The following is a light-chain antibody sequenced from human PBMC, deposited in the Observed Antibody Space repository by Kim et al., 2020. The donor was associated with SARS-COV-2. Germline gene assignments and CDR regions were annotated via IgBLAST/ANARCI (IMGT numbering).Light chain of an antibody. CDR2: GAS. Sequence: LSPGARATLPCRASQSVSSSYLAWYQQKPGQAPRFLISGASSRATGIPDRFSGSGSGTDFTLTISRLEPEDFAVYYCQQYISSPYTFGQGTKLEI. CDR1: QSVSSSY. CDR3: QQYISSPYT. V-gene: IGKV3-20*01. J-gene: IGKJ2*01.